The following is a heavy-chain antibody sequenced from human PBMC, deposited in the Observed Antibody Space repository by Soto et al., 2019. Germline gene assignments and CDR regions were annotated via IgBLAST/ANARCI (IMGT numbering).Heavy chain of an antibody. CDR3: ARHVVVFQSFGERGHQYYY. J-gene: IGHJ4*01. V-gene: IGHV4-59*08. CDR1: GDSISNYY. D-gene: IGHD2-2*01. Sequence: PSETLSLTCTVSGDSISNYYWSWILQPPGKGLEWIGYFYYTGITNYNPSLKRRSSMSVDTSKTQFSLKLSSVTAADTAVYYCARHVVVFQSFGERGHQYYYWSHGSLVT. CDR2: FYYTGIT.